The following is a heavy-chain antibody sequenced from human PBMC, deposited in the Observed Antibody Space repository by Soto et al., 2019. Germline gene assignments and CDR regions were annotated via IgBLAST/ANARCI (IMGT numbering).Heavy chain of an antibody. CDR1: GYTFTSYD. CDR2: MNPNSGNT. V-gene: IGHV1-8*01. Sequence: QVQLVQSGAEVKKPGASVKVSCKASGYTFTSYDINWVRQATGQGLEWMGWMNPNSGNTGYAQKFQGRVAMTRNTSISTAXXAXSXXRSEDTAVYYCARGRPYYDFWSGYSYFYYYYGMDVWGQGTTVTVSS. CDR3: ARGRPYYDFWSGYSYFYYYYGMDV. J-gene: IGHJ6*02. D-gene: IGHD3-3*01.